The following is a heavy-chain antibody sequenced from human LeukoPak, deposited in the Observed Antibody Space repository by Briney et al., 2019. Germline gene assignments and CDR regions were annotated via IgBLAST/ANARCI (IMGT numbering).Heavy chain of an antibody. CDR2: IYNTGAA. CDR1: GGSISSGGHS. D-gene: IGHD5-18*01. CDR3: ASAVYTLYYFDY. Sequence: SQTLSLTCAVSGGSISSGGHSWSWIRQPPGKGLEWIGYIYNTGAAFYSPSLKSRVTMSLDSSKNPFSLRLSAVTAADTAIYYCASAVYTLYYFDYWGQGALVTVSS. V-gene: IGHV4-30-2*01. J-gene: IGHJ4*02.